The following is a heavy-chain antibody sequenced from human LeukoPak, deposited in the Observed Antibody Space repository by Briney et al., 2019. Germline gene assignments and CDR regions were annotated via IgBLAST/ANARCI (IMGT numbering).Heavy chain of an antibody. D-gene: IGHD3-10*01. CDR2: INHSGST. CDR3: ARTPLRGYYYYYGMDV. J-gene: IGHJ6*02. Sequence: SETLSLTCAVYGGSFSGYYWSWIRQPPGKGLEWLGEINHSGSTNYNPSLKSRVTISVDTSKNQFSLKLSSVTAADTAVYYCARTPLRGYYYYYGMDVWGQGTTVTVSS. V-gene: IGHV4-34*01. CDR1: GGSFSGYY.